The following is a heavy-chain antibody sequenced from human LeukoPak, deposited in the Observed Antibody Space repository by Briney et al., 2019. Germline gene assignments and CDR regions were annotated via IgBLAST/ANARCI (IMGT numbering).Heavy chain of an antibody. V-gene: IGHV4-39*07. D-gene: IGHD3-9*01. CDR1: GGSISSSSYY. Sequence: SETLSLTCTVSGGSISSSSYYWAWIRQPPGKGLEWIGSIHYSGSTYYNPSLQSRVTISIDTSKNQFSLKLSSVTAADTAVYYCARNGLRYFDWLLYSPYFDYWGQGTLVTVSS. J-gene: IGHJ4*02. CDR3: ARNGLRYFDWLLYSPYFDY. CDR2: IHYSGST.